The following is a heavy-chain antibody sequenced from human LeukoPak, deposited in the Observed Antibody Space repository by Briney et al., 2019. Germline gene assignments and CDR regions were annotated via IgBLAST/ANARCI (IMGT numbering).Heavy chain of an antibody. CDR2: IYPAGSTA. J-gene: IGHJ4*02. V-gene: IGHV5-51*01. D-gene: IGHD5-12*01. CDR3: ARHPKSRYSGYESDY. Sequence: GESLKIYCKASGYSFTTYWIGWVLQMPGKGLEWMAIIYPAGSTAHYSPSFQGQVTISVDKSINTAYLQWSRLKASDTAMYYCARHPKSRYSGYESDYWGQGTLVTVSS. CDR1: GYSFTTYW.